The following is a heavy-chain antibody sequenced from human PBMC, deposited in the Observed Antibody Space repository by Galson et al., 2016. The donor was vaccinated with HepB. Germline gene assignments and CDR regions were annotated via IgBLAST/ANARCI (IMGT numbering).Heavy chain of an antibody. CDR3: ARDRGSNSLKGYGMDG. Sequence: SVKVSCKASGYTFINYYMHWVRQAPGQGLEWMGIGNPRTGSTSYAQKFQDRVTVTRDTSTSTVYMELSSLRSEDTAVYYCARDRGSNSLKGYGMDGWDQGTTVTVSS. V-gene: IGHV1-46*01. J-gene: IGHJ6*02. CDR1: GYTFINYY. D-gene: IGHD3-10*01. CDR2: GNPRTGST.